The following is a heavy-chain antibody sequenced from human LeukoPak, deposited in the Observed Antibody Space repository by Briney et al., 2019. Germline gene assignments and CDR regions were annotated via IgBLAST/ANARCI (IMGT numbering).Heavy chain of an antibody. CDR1: GFTFSSYW. Sequence: GGSLRLSCAASGFTFSSYWMHWVRHAPGKGLVWVSRINTDGSSTSYADSVKGRFTISRDNAKNTLYLQMKSLRAEDTAVYYCARESGIAAALDLWGQGTLVTVSS. D-gene: IGHD6-13*01. CDR3: ARESGIAAALDL. J-gene: IGHJ5*02. CDR2: INTDGSST. V-gene: IGHV3-74*01.